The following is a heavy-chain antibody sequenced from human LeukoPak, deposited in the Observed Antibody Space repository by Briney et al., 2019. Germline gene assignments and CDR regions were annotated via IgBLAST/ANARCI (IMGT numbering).Heavy chain of an antibody. CDR3: ARVRRFSSGCFDY. Sequence: SETLSLICAVYGGSFSGYYWSWIRQPPGKGLEWIGEINHSGSTNYNPSLKSRVTISVDTSKNQFSLKLSSVTAADTAVYYCARVRRFSSGCFDYWGQGTLVTVSS. CDR2: INHSGST. J-gene: IGHJ4*02. D-gene: IGHD6-19*01. V-gene: IGHV4-34*01. CDR1: GGSFSGYY.